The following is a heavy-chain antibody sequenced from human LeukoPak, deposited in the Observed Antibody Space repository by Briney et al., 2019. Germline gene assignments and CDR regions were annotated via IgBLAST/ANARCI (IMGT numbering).Heavy chain of an antibody. D-gene: IGHD6-6*01. J-gene: IGHJ4*02. CDR1: GDSISSYY. V-gene: IGHV4-4*09. CDR3: ARLTRLSTSPDRYYLDY. Sequence: SETLFLTCTVSGDSISSYYWSWIRQPPGKGLEWIGYIYTSGGTNYIPPLKGRVTISIDTSKNQFSLKLSSVTAADSAVYYCARLTRLSTSPDRYYLDYWGQGTLVTVSS. CDR2: IYTSGGT.